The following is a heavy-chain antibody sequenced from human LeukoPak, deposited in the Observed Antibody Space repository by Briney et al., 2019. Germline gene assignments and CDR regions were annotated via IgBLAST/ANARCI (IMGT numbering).Heavy chain of an antibody. CDR1: GFDFDDYG. CDR3: ARDQGSADY. CDR2: INGNGGST. V-gene: IGHV3-20*04. Sequence: GGSLRLSCAASGFDFDDYGMTWVRQAPGKGLEWVSGINGNGGSTGNADSVRGRFIISRDNAKNYVHLRMDSLRAEDTAVYYCARDQGSADYWGQGTLVTVSS. J-gene: IGHJ4*02.